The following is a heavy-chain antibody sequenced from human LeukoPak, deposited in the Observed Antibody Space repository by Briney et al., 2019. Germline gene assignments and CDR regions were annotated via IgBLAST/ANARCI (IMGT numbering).Heavy chain of an antibody. D-gene: IGHD6-13*01. J-gene: IGHJ4*02. V-gene: IGHV4-59*12. CDR3: ARVVIAAAGTLDY. Sequence: SEILSLTCTVSGGSISSYYWSWIRQPPGKGLEWIGYIYHSGSTYYNPSLKSRVTISVDRSKNQFSLKLSSVTAADTAVYYCARVVIAAAGTLDYWGQGTLVTVSS. CDR1: GGSISSYY. CDR2: IYHSGST.